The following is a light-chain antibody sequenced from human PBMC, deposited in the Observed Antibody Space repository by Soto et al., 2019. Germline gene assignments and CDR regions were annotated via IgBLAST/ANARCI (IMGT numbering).Light chain of an antibody. J-gene: IGLJ1*01. Sequence: QSALTQPPSASGSPGQSVTISCTGTSSDVGGYDYVSWYQQHPGKAPKLMIFEVSKRPSGVPERFSGSKSGNTASLTVFGLQAEDEADYYCSSYAGNTKGVFGTGTKVTVL. CDR3: SSYAGNTKGV. V-gene: IGLV2-8*01. CDR1: SSDVGGYDY. CDR2: EVS.